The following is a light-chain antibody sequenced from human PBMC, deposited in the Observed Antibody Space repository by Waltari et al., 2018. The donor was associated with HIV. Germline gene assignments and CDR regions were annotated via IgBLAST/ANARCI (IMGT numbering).Light chain of an antibody. V-gene: IGKV4-1*01. J-gene: IGKJ4*01. CDR2: WAF. CDR1: QSHLHTSNNKNF. Sequence: DIVMTQSPESLPVSLGERASINCKSSQSHLHTSNNKNFLAWYQQKPGQPPKLLIYWAFTRESGVPDRFSGSGSGTDFTLTISGLQADDVASYYCQQYYTTPLTFGGGTKVEI. CDR3: QQYYTTPLT.